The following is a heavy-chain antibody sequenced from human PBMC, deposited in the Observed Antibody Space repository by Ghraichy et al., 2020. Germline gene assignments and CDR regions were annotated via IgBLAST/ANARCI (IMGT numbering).Heavy chain of an antibody. V-gene: IGHV3-21*01. D-gene: IGHD2-21*02. J-gene: IGHJ4*02. Sequence: GGSLRLSCAASGFTFSSYSMNWVRQAPGKGLEWVSSISSSSSYIYYADSVKGRFTISRDNAKNSLYLQMNSLRAEDTAVYYCARDREYGDPYFDYWGQGTLVTVSS. CDR1: GFTFSSYS. CDR3: ARDREYGDPYFDY. CDR2: ISSSSSYI.